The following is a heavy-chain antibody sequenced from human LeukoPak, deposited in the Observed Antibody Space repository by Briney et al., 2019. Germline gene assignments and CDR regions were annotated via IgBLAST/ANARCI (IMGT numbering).Heavy chain of an antibody. D-gene: IGHD2-15*01. CDR3: ASNRYCSGGSCYVLPVRY. CDR1: GFTFSSYS. V-gene: IGHV3-48*01. J-gene: IGHJ4*02. Sequence: PGGSLRLSCAASGFTFSSYSMNWVRQAPGKGLEWVSYISSSSSTIYYADSVKGRFTISRDNAKNSLYLQMNSLRAEDTAVYYCASNRYCSGGSCYVLPVRYWGQGTLVTVSS. CDR2: ISSSSSTI.